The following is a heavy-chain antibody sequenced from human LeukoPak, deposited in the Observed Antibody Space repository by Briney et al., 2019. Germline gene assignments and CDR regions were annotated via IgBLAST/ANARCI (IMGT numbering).Heavy chain of an antibody. CDR3: ARDNGDYDEGGFDP. V-gene: IGHV4-4*07. CDR1: GGSISSYY. D-gene: IGHD4-17*01. J-gene: IGHJ5*02. Sequence: PSETLSLTCTVSGGSISSYYWSWIRQPAGKGLEWIGRICTSGSTNYNPSLKSRVTMSVDTSKNQFSLKLSSVTAADTAVYYCARDNGDYDEGGFDPWGQGTLATVSS. CDR2: ICTSGST.